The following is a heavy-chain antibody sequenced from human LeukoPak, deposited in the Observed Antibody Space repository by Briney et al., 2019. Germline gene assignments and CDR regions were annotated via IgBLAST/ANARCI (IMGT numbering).Heavy chain of an antibody. CDR2: IKSKTDGGTT. D-gene: IGHD2-8*01. J-gene: IGHJ6*02. CDR1: GFTFSNAW. V-gene: IGHV3-15*01. Sequence: GGSLRLSCAASGFTFSNAWMSWVRQAPGKGLEWVGRIKSKTDGGTTDYAAPVKGGFTISRDDSKNTLYLQMNSLKTEDTAVYYCTTDVTYCTNGVCYYYYYGMDVWGQGTTVTVSS. CDR3: TTDVTYCTNGVCYYYYYGMDV.